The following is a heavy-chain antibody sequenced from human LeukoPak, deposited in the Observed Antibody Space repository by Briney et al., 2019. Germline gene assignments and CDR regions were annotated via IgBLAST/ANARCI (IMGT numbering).Heavy chain of an antibody. Sequence: ASVKVSCKASGYTFTSYGISWVRQAPGQGLEWMGWISAYNGNTNYAQKLQGRVTMTTDTSTSTAYMELRSLRSDDTAGYYCARRDNSYYYYGMDVWGQGTTVTVSS. CDR3: ARRDNSYYYYGMDV. V-gene: IGHV1-18*01. J-gene: IGHJ6*02. D-gene: IGHD2-15*01. CDR1: GYTFTSYG. CDR2: ISAYNGNT.